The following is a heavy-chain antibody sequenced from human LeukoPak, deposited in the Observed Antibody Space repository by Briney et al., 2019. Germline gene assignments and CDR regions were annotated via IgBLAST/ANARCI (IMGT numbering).Heavy chain of an antibody. V-gene: IGHV4-4*07. CDR2: IYTSGST. CDR3: ARDNHSGETGY. J-gene: IGHJ4*02. CDR1: GGSISSYY. Sequence: PSETLSLTCSVSGGSISSYYWSWIRQPAGKGLEWIGRIYTSGSTYYNPSLKSRVTMSVDTSKNQFSLKLSSVTAADTAVYYCARDNHSGETGYWGQGTLVTVSS. D-gene: IGHD5-12*01.